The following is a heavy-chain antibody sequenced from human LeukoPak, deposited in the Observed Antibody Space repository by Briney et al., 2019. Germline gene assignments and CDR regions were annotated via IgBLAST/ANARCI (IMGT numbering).Heavy chain of an antibody. J-gene: IGHJ6*02. CDR3: ARELGYYDFWSGYGGDYYGMDV. D-gene: IGHD3-3*01. Sequence: GGSLRLSCAASGFTFSSYAMHWVRQAPGKGLEWVAVISYDGSNKYYADSVKGRFTISRDNSKNTLYLQVNSLRAEDTAVYYCARELGYYDFWSGYGGDYYGMDVWGQGTTVTVSS. CDR1: GFTFSSYA. V-gene: IGHV3-30*14. CDR2: ISYDGSNK.